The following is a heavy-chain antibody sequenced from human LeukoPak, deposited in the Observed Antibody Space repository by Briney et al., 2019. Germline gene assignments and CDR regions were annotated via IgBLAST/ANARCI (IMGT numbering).Heavy chain of an antibody. CDR2: IYTSGTT. V-gene: IGHV4-61*02. CDR1: GASISSGSYY. CDR3: ARETGDAYVDYFDY. J-gene: IGHJ4*02. Sequence: PSETLSLTCTVSGASISSGSYYWRWLRQPAGKGLEWIGRIYTSGTTTYNPSLKSRVTISVDTSKNQFSLKLSSVTAADTAMYYCARETGDAYVDYFDYWGQGTQVTVSS. D-gene: IGHD5-24*01.